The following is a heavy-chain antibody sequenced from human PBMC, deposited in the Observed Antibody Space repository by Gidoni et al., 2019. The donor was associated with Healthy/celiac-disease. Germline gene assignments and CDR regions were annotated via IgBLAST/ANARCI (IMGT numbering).Heavy chain of an antibody. CDR2: INAGNGNT. CDR1: GYTFTSYT. Sequence: QVQLVQSGAEVKKPGAPVKVSCKASGYTFTSYTMHWVRQAPGQRLEWMGWINAGNGNTKYSQKFQGRVTITRDTSASTAYMELSSLRSEDTAVYYCAREFDSSGWYNYMDVWGKGTTVTVSS. D-gene: IGHD6-19*01. J-gene: IGHJ6*03. CDR3: AREFDSSGWYNYMDV. V-gene: IGHV1-3*01.